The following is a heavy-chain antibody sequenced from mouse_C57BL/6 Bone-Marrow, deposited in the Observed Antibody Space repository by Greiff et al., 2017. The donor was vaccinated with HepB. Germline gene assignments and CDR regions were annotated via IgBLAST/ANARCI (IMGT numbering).Heavy chain of an antibody. CDR1: GYTFTSYW. D-gene: IGHD3-2*02. CDR2: IDPSDSYT. Sequence: VQLQQPGAELVKPGASVKLSCKASGYTFTSYWMQWVKQRPGQGLEWIGEIDPSDSYTNYNQKFKGKATLTVDTSSSTAYMQLSSLTSEDSAVYYCASKSSGYVNFDYWGQGTTLTVSS. CDR3: ASKSSGYVNFDY. J-gene: IGHJ2*01. V-gene: IGHV1-50*01.